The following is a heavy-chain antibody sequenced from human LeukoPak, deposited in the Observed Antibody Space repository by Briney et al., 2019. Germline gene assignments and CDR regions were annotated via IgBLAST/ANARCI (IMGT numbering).Heavy chain of an antibody. V-gene: IGHV3-21*01. Sequence: PGGSLRLSCAASGFTFSSYSMNWVRQAPGKGLEWVSSISSSSSYIYYADSVKGRFTISRDNAKNSLYLQMSSLRAGDTAVYYCAREDSVAGALADYWGQGTLVTVSS. CDR3: AREDSVAGALADY. CDR1: GFTFSSYS. J-gene: IGHJ4*02. D-gene: IGHD6-19*01. CDR2: ISSSSSYI.